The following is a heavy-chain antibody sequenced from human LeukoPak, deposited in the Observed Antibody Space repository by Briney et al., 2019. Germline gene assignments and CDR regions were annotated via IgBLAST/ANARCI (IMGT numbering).Heavy chain of an antibody. CDR1: GGSISSYY. Sequence: ASETLSLTCTVSGGSISSYYWSWIRQPPGKGLEWIGYIYYSGSTNYNPSLKRRVNISVDTSKNQFSLKLSSVTAADTAVYYCARHPPYSAFDYWGQGTLVPVSS. J-gene: IGHJ4*02. CDR3: ARHPPYSAFDY. V-gene: IGHV4-59*08. D-gene: IGHD1-26*01. CDR2: IYYSGST.